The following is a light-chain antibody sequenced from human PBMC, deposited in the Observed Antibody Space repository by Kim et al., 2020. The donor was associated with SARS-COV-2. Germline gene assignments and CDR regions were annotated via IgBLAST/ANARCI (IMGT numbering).Light chain of an antibody. CDR3: QQSYSTPPIT. Sequence: ASVGDRATITCRASQSISSYLNWYQQKPGKAPKLLIYAASSLQSGVPSRFSGSGSGTDFTLTISSLQPEDFATYYCQQSYSTPPITFGQGTRLE. CDR2: AAS. CDR1: QSISSY. J-gene: IGKJ5*01. V-gene: IGKV1-39*01.